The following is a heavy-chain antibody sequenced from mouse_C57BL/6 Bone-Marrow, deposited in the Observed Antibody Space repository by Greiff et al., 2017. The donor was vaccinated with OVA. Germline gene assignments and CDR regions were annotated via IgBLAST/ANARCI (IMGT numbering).Heavy chain of an antibody. J-gene: IGHJ2*01. Sequence: VQLQQSGPELVKPGDSVKISCKASGYSFTGYFMNWVMQSHGKSLEWIGRINPYNGDTFYNQKFKGKATLTVDKSSSTAHMELRSLTSEYSAVYYCASDDYVDYWGQGTTLTVSS. CDR2: INPYNGDT. D-gene: IGHD2-3*01. V-gene: IGHV1-20*01. CDR3: ASDDYVDY. CDR1: GYSFTGYF.